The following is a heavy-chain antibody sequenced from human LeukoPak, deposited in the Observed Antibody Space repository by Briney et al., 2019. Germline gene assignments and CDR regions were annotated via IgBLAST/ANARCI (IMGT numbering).Heavy chain of an antibody. CDR1: GGSISSGGYS. CDR2: IYHSGST. CDR3: AGGYGSGSYFFY. V-gene: IGHV4-30-2*01. D-gene: IGHD3-10*01. J-gene: IGHJ4*02. Sequence: PSETLSFTCAVSGGSISSGGYSWSWIRQPPGKGLEWIGYIYHSGSTYYNPSLKSRVTISVDRSKNQFSLKLSSVTAADTAVYYCAGGYGSGSYFFYWGQGTLVTVSS.